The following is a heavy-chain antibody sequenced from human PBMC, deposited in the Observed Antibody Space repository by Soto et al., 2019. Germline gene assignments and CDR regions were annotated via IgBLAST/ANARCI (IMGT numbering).Heavy chain of an antibody. CDR1: GFTFTSYG. D-gene: IGHD5-12*01. CDR2: IYYDGSNK. V-gene: IGHV3-33*01. J-gene: IGHJ4*02. CDR3: PTHRGGRPTGYTLS. Sequence: GGSLRLSCAASGFTFTSYGMHWVRQAPGKGLEWVSVIYYDGSNKYYADSVKGRFTISKDNSRNTLYLQMDSLRAGDTAVYYCPTHRGGRPTGYTLSRGLAPLVTVS.